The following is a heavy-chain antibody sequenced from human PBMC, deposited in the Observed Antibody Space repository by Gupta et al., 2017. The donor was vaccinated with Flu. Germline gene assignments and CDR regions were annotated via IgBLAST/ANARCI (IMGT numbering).Heavy chain of an antibody. D-gene: IGHD2-2*03. CDR3: LRGAASVNDGYCDS. Sequence: SRYWMTWVRQAPGKGLEWVANVKQDGSENHYVDSVKGRLTISRDNAKNSVYLLMDSLRGDDTAVYYYLRGAASVNDGYCDSWGQGTLVTVSS. J-gene: IGHJ5*01. CDR1: SRYW. V-gene: IGHV3-7*01. CDR2: VKQDGSEN.